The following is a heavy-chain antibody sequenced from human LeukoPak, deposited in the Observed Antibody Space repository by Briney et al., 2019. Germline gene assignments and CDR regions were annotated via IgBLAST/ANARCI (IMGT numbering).Heavy chain of an antibody. CDR1: GFTFSSYS. CDR2: ISSSSYI. J-gene: IGHJ4*02. D-gene: IGHD6-13*01. V-gene: IGHV3-21*01. CDR3: ARDQSNAGPFYSSSWYDY. Sequence: GGSLRLSCAASGFTFSSYSMNWVRQAPGKGLEWVSSISSSSYIYYADSVKGRFTISRDNAKNSLYLQMNSLRAEDTAVYYCARDQSNAGPFYSSSWYDYWGQGTLVTVSS.